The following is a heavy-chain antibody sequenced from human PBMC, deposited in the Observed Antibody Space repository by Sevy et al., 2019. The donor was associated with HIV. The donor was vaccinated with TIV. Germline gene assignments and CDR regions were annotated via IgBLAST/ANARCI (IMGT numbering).Heavy chain of an antibody. CDR2: IKEDDTVK. D-gene: IGHD2-2*02. Sequence: GGSLRLSCAASGFSLETYWMNWVRQAPGKPLEWVANIKEDDTVKYYVDSVKGRFTIFRDNGRNLVYLVMNNLRVEDTALYYCVRAIQSEGSFWGQGTLVTLSS. CDR1: GFSLETYW. CDR3: VRAIQSEGSF. V-gene: IGHV3-7*04. J-gene: IGHJ4*02.